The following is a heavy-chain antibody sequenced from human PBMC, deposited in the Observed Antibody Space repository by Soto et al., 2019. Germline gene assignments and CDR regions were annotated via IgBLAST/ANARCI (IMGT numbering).Heavy chain of an antibody. CDR2: IYYSGST. J-gene: IGHJ5*02. D-gene: IGHD4-4*01. Sequence: SETLSLTGTVSGGSISSYYWSWIRQPPGKGLEWIGYIYYSGSTNYNPSLKSRVTISVDTSKNHFSLKLSSVTAADTAVYYCARLSTVTTSIDPSSWFDPWGQGTLVTVSS. CDR1: GGSISSYY. V-gene: IGHV4-59*08. CDR3: ARLSTVTTSIDPSSWFDP.